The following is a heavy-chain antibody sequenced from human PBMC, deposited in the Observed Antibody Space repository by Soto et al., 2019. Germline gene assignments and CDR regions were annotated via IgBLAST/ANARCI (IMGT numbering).Heavy chain of an antibody. D-gene: IGHD5-12*01. J-gene: IGHJ5*02. V-gene: IGHV3-23*01. CDR1: GFNFNTFA. Sequence: EEQVSESGGGLVQSGGSLRLSCAASGFNFNTFAMSWIRQAPGKSLEWVSHISSSGDSRDYADSVRGRFTISRDNSKNVLFLQMNSLRADDTATYYCAKDPPSPWTANWVDPWGKGTLVTVSS. CDR2: ISSSGDSR. CDR3: AKDPPSPWTANWVDP.